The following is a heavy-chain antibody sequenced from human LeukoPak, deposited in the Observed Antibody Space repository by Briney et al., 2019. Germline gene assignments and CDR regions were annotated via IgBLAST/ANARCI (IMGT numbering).Heavy chain of an antibody. CDR3: AKCPVEGFYYGSATYAYYFDY. CDR2: ISGSGAGT. J-gene: IGHJ4*02. V-gene: IGHV3-23*01. Sequence: GGSLRLSCAASGFTFSNYAMSWVRQAPGKGLEWVSAISGSGAGTYYADSVEGRFTISRDSSKNTVYLHMNSLRAEDTAVYYCAKCPVEGFYYGSATYAYYFDYWGRGTLVNVSS. D-gene: IGHD3-10*01. CDR1: GFTFSNYA.